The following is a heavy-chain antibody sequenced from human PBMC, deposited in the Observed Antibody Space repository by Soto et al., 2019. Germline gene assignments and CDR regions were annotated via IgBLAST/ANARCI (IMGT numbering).Heavy chain of an antibody. CDR3: ARDPSVVAVGGTFRYYYYYGMDV. CDR2: IKQDGSEK. Sequence: EVQLVESGGGLVQPGGSLRLSCAASGFTFSSYWMSWVRQAPGKGLEWVANIKQDGSEKYYVDSVKGRFTISRDNANNSLDLQMNSLRAEDTAVYYCARDPSVVAVGGTFRYYYYYGMDVWGQGTTVTVSS. CDR1: GFTFSSYW. V-gene: IGHV3-7*01. J-gene: IGHJ6*02. D-gene: IGHD6-19*01.